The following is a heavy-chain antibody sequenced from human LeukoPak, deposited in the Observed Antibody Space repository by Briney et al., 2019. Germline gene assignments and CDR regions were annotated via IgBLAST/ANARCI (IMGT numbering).Heavy chain of an antibody. Sequence: GGSLRLSCTASGFTFGDYAMSWFRQAPGKGLEWVGFIRSKAYGGTTEYAASVKGRFTISRDDSKSIAYLQMNSLKTEDTAVYYCTRDESSAEYSYGVNWFDPWGQGTLVTVSS. CDR1: GFTFGDYA. J-gene: IGHJ5*02. CDR3: TRDESSAEYSYGVNWFDP. D-gene: IGHD5-18*01. V-gene: IGHV3-49*03. CDR2: IRSKAYGGTT.